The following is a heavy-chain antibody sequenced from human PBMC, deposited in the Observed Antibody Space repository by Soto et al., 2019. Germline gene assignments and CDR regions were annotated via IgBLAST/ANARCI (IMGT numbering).Heavy chain of an antibody. CDR3: ARGGRDGFDI. CDR1: GGSISTYY. Sequence: QVQLQESGPGLVKPSETLSLTCTVSGGSISTYYWNWIRQSAGKGLEWIGRVYISGSTNYHPSLKSRGAMSVDTSNNQFSLKVTSVTAADTAVYYCARGGRDGFDIWGQGTMVTVSS. V-gene: IGHV4-4*07. J-gene: IGHJ3*02. CDR2: VYISGST.